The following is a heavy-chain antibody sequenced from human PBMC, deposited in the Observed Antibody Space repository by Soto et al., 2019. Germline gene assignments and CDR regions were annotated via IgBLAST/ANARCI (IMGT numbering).Heavy chain of an antibody. D-gene: IGHD3-9*01. CDR2: INHSGST. CDR1: GGSFSGYY. V-gene: IGHV4-34*01. Sequence: PSETLSLTCAVYGGSFSGYYWSWTRQPPGKGLEWIGEINHSGSTNYNPSLKSRVTISVDTSKNQFSLKLSSVTAADTAVYYCARGPTYYDILTGYRYFDYWGQGTLVTVSS. J-gene: IGHJ4*02. CDR3: ARGPTYYDILTGYRYFDY.